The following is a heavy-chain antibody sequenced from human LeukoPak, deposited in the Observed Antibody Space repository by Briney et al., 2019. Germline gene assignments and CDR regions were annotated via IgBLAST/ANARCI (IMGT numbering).Heavy chain of an antibody. CDR3: ARVRLGESSDWYFDL. V-gene: IGHV1-69*13. J-gene: IGHJ2*01. CDR2: IIPIFGTA. Sequence: SVKVSCKASGGTFSSYAITWVRQAPGQGLEWMGGIIPIFGTANYAQKFQGRVTITADESTSTAYMELSSLRSEDTAVYYCARVRLGESSDWYFDLWGRGTLVTVSS. CDR1: GGTFSSYA. D-gene: IGHD3-16*02.